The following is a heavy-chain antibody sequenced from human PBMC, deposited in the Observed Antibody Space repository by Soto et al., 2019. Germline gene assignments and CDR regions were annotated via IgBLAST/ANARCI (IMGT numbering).Heavy chain of an antibody. CDR3: ARGRSGYYHGEFAY. D-gene: IGHD3-22*01. V-gene: IGHV3-72*01. CDR2: IRNKANSYTT. J-gene: IGHJ4*02. CDR1: GFTFSDHY. Sequence: PGGSLRLSCAAFGFTFSDHYMDWVRQAPGKGLEWVGRIRNKANSYTTEYAASVKGRFTISRDDSKNSLFLQMNSLRAEDTAVYYCARGRSGYYHGEFAYWGQGTLVTVSS.